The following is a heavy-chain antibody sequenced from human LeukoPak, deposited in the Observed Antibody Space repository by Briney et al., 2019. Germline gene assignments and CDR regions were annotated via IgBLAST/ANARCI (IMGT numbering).Heavy chain of an antibody. D-gene: IGHD6-6*01. CDR3: ARTRSAAARPMAYYYYGMDV. CDR1: GYTFTSYG. Sequence: ASVTVSCKASGYTFTSYGISWVRQAPGQGLEWMGWISAYNGNTNYAQKLQGRVTMTTDTSTSTAYMELRSLRSDDTAVYYCARTRSAAARPMAYYYYGMDVWGQGTTVTVSS. J-gene: IGHJ6*02. CDR2: ISAYNGNT. V-gene: IGHV1-18*01.